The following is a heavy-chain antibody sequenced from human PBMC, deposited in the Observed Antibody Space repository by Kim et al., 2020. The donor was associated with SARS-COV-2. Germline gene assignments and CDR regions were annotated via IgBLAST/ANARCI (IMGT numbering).Heavy chain of an antibody. CDR3: ARGIVVVPAAISEGIGSSGYYYYYYGMDV. Sequence: SETLSLTCTVSGGSISSYYWSWIRQPAGKGLEWIGRIYTSGSTNYNPSLKSRVTMSVDTSKNQFSLKLSSVTAADTAVYYCARGIVVVPAAISEGIGSSGYYYYYYGMDVWGQGTTVTVSS. CDR2: IYTSGST. CDR1: GGSISSYY. V-gene: IGHV4-4*07. D-gene: IGHD2-2*02. J-gene: IGHJ6*02.